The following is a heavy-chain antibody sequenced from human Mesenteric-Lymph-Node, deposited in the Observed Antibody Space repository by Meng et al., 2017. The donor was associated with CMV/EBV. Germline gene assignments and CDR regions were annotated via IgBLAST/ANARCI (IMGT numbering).Heavy chain of an antibody. CDR1: GFTFSDYC. CDR2: ISSSGSTI. CDR3: ARAAIRGYYYYGMDV. Sequence: GESLKISCAASGFTFSDYCMSWIRQAPGKGLEWVLYISSSGSTIYYADSVKGRFTISRDNAKNSLYLQMNSLRAEDTSVYYCARAAIRGYYYYGMDVWGQGTTVTVSS. J-gene: IGHJ6*02. V-gene: IGHV3-11*04.